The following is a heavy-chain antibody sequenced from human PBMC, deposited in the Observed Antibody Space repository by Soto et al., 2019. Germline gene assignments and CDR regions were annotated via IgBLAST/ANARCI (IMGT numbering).Heavy chain of an antibody. Sequence: PSETLSLTCTVSGGSVSSVSYYWSWIRQPPGKGLEWIGYIYYSGSTNYNPSLKSRVTMSVDTSKNQFSLKLSSVTAADTAVYYCARYCSSVTLHGFAPWGQGTMVTVPS. J-gene: IGHJ5*02. D-gene: IGHD2-2*01. CDR3: ARYCSSVTLHGFAP. V-gene: IGHV4-61*01. CDR2: IYYSGST. CDR1: GGSVSSVSYY.